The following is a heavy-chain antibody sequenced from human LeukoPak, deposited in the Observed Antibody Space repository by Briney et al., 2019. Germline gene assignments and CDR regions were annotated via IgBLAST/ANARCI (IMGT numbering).Heavy chain of an antibody. J-gene: IGHJ4*02. CDR3: ARDHPYDILTGYYPKPDY. CDR1: GYTFTSYG. D-gene: IGHD3-9*01. CDR2: ISAYNGNT. V-gene: IGHV1-18*01. Sequence: EASVKVSCKASGYTFTSYGISWVRQAPGQGLEWMGWISAYNGNTNYAQKLQGRVTMTTDTSTSTAYMELRSLRSDDTTVYYCARDHPYDILTGYYPKPDYWGQGTLVTVSS.